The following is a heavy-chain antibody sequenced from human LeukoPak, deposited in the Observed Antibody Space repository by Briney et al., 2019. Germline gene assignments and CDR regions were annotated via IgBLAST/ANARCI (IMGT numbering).Heavy chain of an antibody. CDR3: ARGQVGATWSDY. D-gene: IGHD1-26*01. CDR2: IYYSGST. V-gene: IGHV4-39*07. CDR1: GGSISSSSYY. Sequence: SETLSLTCTVSGGSISSSSYYWGWIRQPPGKGLEWIGSIYYSGSTYYNPSLKSRVTISVDTSKNQFSLKLSSVTAADTAVCYCARGQVGATWSDYWGQGTLVTVSS. J-gene: IGHJ4*02.